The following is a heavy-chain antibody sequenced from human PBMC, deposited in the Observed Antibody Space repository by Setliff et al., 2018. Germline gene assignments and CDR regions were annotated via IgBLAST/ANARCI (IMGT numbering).Heavy chain of an antibody. Sequence: LRLSCAASGFTFSSNNMHWVRQAPGKGLEWVSCISGSSSYIYYADSVKGRFTISRDNAKNSLYLQMNSLRAEDTAVYYCARDGGEYWGQGTLVTVSS. V-gene: IGHV3-21*01. D-gene: IGHD3-16*01. CDR3: ARDGGEY. J-gene: IGHJ4*02. CDR2: ISGSSSYI. CDR1: GFTFSSNN.